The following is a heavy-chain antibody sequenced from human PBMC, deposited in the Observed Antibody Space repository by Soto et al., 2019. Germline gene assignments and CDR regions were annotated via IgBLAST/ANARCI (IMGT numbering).Heavy chain of an antibody. CDR2: ISAYNGNT. V-gene: IGHV1-18*01. CDR3: ARGPPYYDSSGYYSLFDY. D-gene: IGHD3-22*01. Sequence: ASVKVSCKASGGTFSSYAISWVRQAPGQGLEWMGWISAYNGNTNYAQKLQGRVTMTTDTSTSTAYMELRSLRSDDTAVYYCARGPPYYDSSGYYSLFDYWGQGTLVTVSS. CDR1: GGTFSSYA. J-gene: IGHJ4*02.